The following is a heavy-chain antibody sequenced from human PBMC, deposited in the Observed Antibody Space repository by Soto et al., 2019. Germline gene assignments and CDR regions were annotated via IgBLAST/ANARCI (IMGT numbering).Heavy chain of an antibody. CDR1: GFTFSSSG. D-gene: IGHD6-19*01. Sequence: QVQLVESGGGVVQPGRSLRLSCAASGFTFSSSGMHWVRQAPGKGQEWVADTSYDGSSGYYADSVRGRFTISRGNSKNTLYLQMNSLRAENTAVYYCAKSPPAVAGYFDYWGQGTLVTVSS. CDR2: TSYDGSSG. V-gene: IGHV3-30*18. J-gene: IGHJ4*02. CDR3: AKSPPAVAGYFDY.